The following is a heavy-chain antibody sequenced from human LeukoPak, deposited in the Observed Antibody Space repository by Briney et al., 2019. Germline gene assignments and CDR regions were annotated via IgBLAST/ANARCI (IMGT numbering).Heavy chain of an antibody. V-gene: IGHV1-69*04. Sequence: SVKVSCKASGGTFSSYAISWVRQAPGQGLEWMGRIIPILGIANYAQKFQGRVTITADKSTSTAYMELSSLRSEDTAVYYCARESDSGYDPPWGQGTLVTVSS. J-gene: IGHJ5*02. CDR1: GGTFSSYA. D-gene: IGHD5-12*01. CDR2: IIPILGIA. CDR3: ARESDSGYDPP.